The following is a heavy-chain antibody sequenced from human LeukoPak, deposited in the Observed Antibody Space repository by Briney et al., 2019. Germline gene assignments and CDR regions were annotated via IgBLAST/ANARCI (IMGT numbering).Heavy chain of an antibody. CDR2: IWYDGSNK. D-gene: IGHD3-10*01. V-gene: IGHV3-33*01. CDR3: ARDGSGGIFDY. J-gene: IGHJ4*02. Sequence: PGGSLRLSCEASGFSFSSYDMHWVRQAPGKGLEWVAVIWYDGSNKYYADSVKGRFTISRDNSKNTLYLQMNSLRAEDTAVYYCARDGSGGIFDYWGQGTLVTVSS. CDR1: GFSFSSYD.